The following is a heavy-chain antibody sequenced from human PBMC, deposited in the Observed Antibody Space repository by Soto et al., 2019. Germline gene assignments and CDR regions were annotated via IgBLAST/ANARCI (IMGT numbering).Heavy chain of an antibody. D-gene: IGHD3-9*01. CDR1: GYSFTNYW. Sequence: GESLKISCKGSGYSFTNYWIGWVRQMPGKDLEWIGIIYPEDSDTRYSPSFQGQVTTSADKSISTAYLQWSSLKASDTAMYYCATSRQDILTGYYTAILDYWGQGTLVTVSS. CDR2: IYPEDSDT. CDR3: ATSRQDILTGYYTAILDY. V-gene: IGHV5-51*01. J-gene: IGHJ4*02.